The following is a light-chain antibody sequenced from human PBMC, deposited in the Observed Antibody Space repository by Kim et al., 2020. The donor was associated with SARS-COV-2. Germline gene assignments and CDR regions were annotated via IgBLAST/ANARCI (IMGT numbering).Light chain of an antibody. J-gene: IGLJ2*01. Sequence: ASVKLTCTLNSGQSDTFIAWLQQQPGKGPRYLMKVNSDGSHDRGDGIPDRFSGSRSGAERYLTISSRQSEDEADYYCQTWDTGIRVFGGGTQLTVL. CDR1: SGQSDTF. V-gene: IGLV4-69*01. CDR2: VNSDGSH. CDR3: QTWDTGIRV.